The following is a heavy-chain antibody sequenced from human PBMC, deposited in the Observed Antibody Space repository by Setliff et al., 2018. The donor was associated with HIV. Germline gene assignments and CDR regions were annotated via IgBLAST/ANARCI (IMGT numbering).Heavy chain of an antibody. Sequence: ASVKVSCKASGYSFTDYYIHWVRQAPGQGLEWMGWINPKSDGTNYAQKFQGWITMTRDTSISTAYMELSRLRSDDTAVYYCARGMDYYDTSGYRYFDYWGQGTLVTVSS. CDR3: ARGMDYYDTSGYRYFDY. V-gene: IGHV1-2*04. CDR1: GYSFTDYY. D-gene: IGHD3-22*01. J-gene: IGHJ4*02. CDR2: INPKSDGT.